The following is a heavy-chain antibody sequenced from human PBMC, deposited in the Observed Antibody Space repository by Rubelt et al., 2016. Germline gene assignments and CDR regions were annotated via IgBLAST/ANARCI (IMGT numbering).Heavy chain of an antibody. J-gene: IGHJ2*01. D-gene: IGHD5-18*01. CDR3: ARSKDTAMVTDADWYFDL. V-gene: IGHV1-69*06. Sequence: QVQLVQSGAEVKKPGSSVKVSCKASGGTFSSYAISWVRQAPGQGLEWMGGIIPIFGTANYAQKFQGIVTITRDTSASTAYMELSSLRSEDTAVYYCARSKDTAMVTDADWYFDLWGRGTLVTVSS. CDR1: GGTFSSYA. CDR2: IIPIFGTA.